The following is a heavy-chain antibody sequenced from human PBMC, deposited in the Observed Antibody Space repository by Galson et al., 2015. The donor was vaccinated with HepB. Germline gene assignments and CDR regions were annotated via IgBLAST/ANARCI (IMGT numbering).Heavy chain of an antibody. Sequence: SVKVSRKASGYTFKQFGVSWARQAPGQGLEWMGRISAYKGNTDYTEKFQDRVTMTADTSTSIAYLELRSLRSDDTAMYYCVRGGVATIGGPTFDYWGQGTLVTVSS. V-gene: IGHV1-18*01. J-gene: IGHJ4*02. CDR3: VRGGVATIGGPTFDY. CDR1: GYTFKQFG. CDR2: ISAYKGNT. D-gene: IGHD5-24*01.